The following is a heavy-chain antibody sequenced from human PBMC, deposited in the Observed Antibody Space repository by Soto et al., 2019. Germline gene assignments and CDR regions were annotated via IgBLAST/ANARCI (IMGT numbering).Heavy chain of an antibody. CDR3: ARASYYYDSSGYYGDFDY. V-gene: IGHV1-69*13. D-gene: IGHD3-22*01. J-gene: IGHJ4*02. CDR2: IIPIFGTA. CDR1: GGTFSSYA. Sequence: SVKVSCKASGGTFSSYAISWVRQAPGQGLEWMGGIIPIFGTANYAQKFQGRITITADESTSTAYMELSSLRSEDTVVYYCARASYYYDSSGYYGDFDYWGQGTLVTVSS.